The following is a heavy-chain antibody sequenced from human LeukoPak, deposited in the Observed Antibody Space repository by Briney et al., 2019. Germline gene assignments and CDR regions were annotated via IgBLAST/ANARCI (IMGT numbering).Heavy chain of an antibody. J-gene: IGHJ5*02. V-gene: IGHV1-69*04. Sequence: SVKISCKSSGGTFSSYAISWVRQAPGQGLEWMGSILLILGVGDYAQKFQGRVTITADASTSTAYMELSSLRPEDTAVYYCASFHTTMDNNWFDPWGQGTLVTVSS. CDR3: ASFHTTMDNNWFDP. CDR2: ILLILGVG. CDR1: GGTFSSYA. D-gene: IGHD5-18*01.